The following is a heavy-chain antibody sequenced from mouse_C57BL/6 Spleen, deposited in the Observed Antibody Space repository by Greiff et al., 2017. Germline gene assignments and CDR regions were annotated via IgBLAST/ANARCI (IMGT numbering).Heavy chain of an antibody. D-gene: IGHD2-5*01. J-gene: IGHJ4*01. V-gene: IGHV1-15*01. CDR2: IDPETGGT. CDR1: GYTFTDYE. CDR3: TRSGSNYDAMDY. Sequence: VQLQQSGAELVRPGASVTLSCKASGYTFTDYEMHWVKQTPVHGLEWIGAIDPETGGTAYNQKFKGKAILTADKSSSTAYMELRSLTSEDSAFYYCTRSGSNYDAMDYWGQGTSVTVSS.